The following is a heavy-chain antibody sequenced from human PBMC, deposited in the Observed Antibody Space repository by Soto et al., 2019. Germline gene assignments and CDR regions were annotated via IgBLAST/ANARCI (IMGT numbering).Heavy chain of an antibody. V-gene: IGHV1-69*01. J-gene: IGHJ4*02. Sequence: QAQVVQSGAEVRKPGSSVKLSCRASEGTFNSYAIAWVRQAPGQGLEWMGGIIPYYNTLNYAQKFQDRVTITADDSTNTVYMVLSSLRPDDTAVYFCASGASRWYPYFFDSWAQGTLVTVSS. CDR2: IIPYYNTL. D-gene: IGHD6-13*01. CDR1: EGTFNSYA. CDR3: ASGASRWYPYFFDS.